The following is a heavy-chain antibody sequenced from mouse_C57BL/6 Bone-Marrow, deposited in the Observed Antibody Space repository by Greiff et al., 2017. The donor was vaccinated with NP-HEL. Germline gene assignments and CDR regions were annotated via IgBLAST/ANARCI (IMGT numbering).Heavy chain of an antibody. V-gene: IGHV1-80*01. CDR3: ARGAY. CDR1: GYEFSNYW. CDR2: IYPGDGDT. Sequence: LVESGAELVKPGASVKISCKASGYEFSNYWMNWVKQRPGKGLEWIGQIYPGDGDTNYNGKFKDKATLTADKSSSTAYMQRSRLTSEDSAVYFCARGAYWGQGTLVTVSA. J-gene: IGHJ3*01.